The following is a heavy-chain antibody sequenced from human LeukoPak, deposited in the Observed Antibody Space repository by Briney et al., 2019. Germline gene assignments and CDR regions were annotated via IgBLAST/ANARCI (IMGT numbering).Heavy chain of an antibody. CDR2: INHSGST. J-gene: IGHJ6*02. CDR1: GGSISSYY. Sequence: PSETLSLTCTVSGGSISSYYWSWIRQPAGKGLEWIGEINHSGSTNYNPSLKSRVTISVDTSKNQFSLKLSSVTAADTAVYYCARFRGGIFPYYYYYGMDVWGQGTTVTVSS. D-gene: IGHD2-15*01. CDR3: ARFRGGIFPYYYYYGMDV. V-gene: IGHV4-34*01.